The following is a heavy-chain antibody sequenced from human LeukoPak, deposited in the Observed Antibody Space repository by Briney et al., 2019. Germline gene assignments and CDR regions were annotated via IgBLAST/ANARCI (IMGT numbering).Heavy chain of an antibody. V-gene: IGHV4-59*01. CDR3: ARKGGHFDY. CDR1: GRSISYYY. CDR2: IYYNGST. Sequence: SETLSLTCTVSGRSISYYYWSWIRQSPGKGLEWIGYIYYNGSTNYNPSLKSRVTISVDMSKNQFSLKVTSVTAADTAIYYCARKGGHFDYWGQGTLVTVSS. D-gene: IGHD2-15*01. J-gene: IGHJ4*02.